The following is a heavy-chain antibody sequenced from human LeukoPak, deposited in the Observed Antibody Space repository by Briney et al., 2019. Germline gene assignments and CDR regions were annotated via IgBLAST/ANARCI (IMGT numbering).Heavy chain of an antibody. D-gene: IGHD2-15*01. Sequence: ASVKVSCKASGYTFTGYYMHWVRQAPGPGLEWMGWITPNSGGTNYAQKFQGRVTMTRDTSISTAYMELSRLRSDDTAVYYCAKIRSVYCSGGSCFEFDYWGQGTLVTVSS. CDR3: AKIRSVYCSGGSCFEFDY. CDR2: ITPNSGGT. CDR1: GYTFTGYY. J-gene: IGHJ4*02. V-gene: IGHV1-2*02.